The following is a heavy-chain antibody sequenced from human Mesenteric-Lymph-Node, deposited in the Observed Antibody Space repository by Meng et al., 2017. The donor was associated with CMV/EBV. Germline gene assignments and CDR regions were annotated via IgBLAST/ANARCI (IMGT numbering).Heavy chain of an antibody. J-gene: IGHJ5*02. Sequence: TSAVGVGWIRQPPGKALEWLALMYGDGDKRYNPSLTSRLTITKDTSKNQVVLTMTDMDPVDTATYYCAHRRGRYCSSTSCPVDWFDPWGQGTLVTVSS. D-gene: IGHD2-2*01. CDR3: AHRRGRYCSSTSCPVDWFDP. CDR2: MYGDGDK. V-gene: IGHV2-5*02. CDR1: TSAVG.